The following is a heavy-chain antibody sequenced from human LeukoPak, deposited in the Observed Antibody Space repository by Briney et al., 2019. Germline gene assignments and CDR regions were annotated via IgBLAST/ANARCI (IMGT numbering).Heavy chain of an antibody. V-gene: IGHV4-39*01. CDR1: GVSISSSSYY. D-gene: IGHD5-12*01. Sequence: SETLSLTCTISGVSISSSSYYWGWIRQPPGQGLVWIGSIYYSGNTYYNPSLKSRVTISVDTSKNQFSLKLSSVTAADTAVYYCARQQNRGYGLPFDYWRQGTLVSVSS. CDR3: ARQQNRGYGLPFDY. J-gene: IGHJ4*02. CDR2: IYYSGNT.